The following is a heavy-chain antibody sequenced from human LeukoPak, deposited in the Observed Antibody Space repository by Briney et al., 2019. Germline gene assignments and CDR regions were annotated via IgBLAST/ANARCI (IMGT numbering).Heavy chain of an antibody. CDR3: ARDPLIYGSGSFMNWFDP. CDR1: GYTFTSYA. CDR2: INAGNGNT. V-gene: IGHV1-3*01. J-gene: IGHJ5*02. D-gene: IGHD3-10*01. Sequence: GASVKVSCKASGYTFTSYAMHWVRQAPGQRLEWMGWINAGNGNTKYSQKFQGRVTITRDTSASTAYMELSSLRSEDTAVYYCARDPLIYGSGSFMNWFDPWGQGTLVTVSS.